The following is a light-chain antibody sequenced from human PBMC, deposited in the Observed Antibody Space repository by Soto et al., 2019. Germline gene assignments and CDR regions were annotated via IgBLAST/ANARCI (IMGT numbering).Light chain of an antibody. CDR3: QQYAGSPT. J-gene: IGKJ5*01. Sequence: EIVLTQSPGTLSLSPGERATLSCWASQSVASTYLGWYQQKPGQAPRLLIYGASSRATGIPDRFSGSGSGTDFTLTISRLEPEDFALYYCQQYAGSPTFAQATRLAIK. CDR1: QSVASTY. V-gene: IGKV3-20*01. CDR2: GAS.